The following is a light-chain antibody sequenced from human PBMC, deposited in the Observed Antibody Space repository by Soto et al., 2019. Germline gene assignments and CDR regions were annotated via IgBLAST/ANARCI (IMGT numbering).Light chain of an antibody. V-gene: IGLV2-14*01. Sequence: QSALTQPASVSGSPGQSITISCTGTSSDVGDYNYVSWYQQLPGKAPKLMIYDVSNRPSGVSDRFSGSKSGNTASLTISGLQAEDESDYYCSSYKSISTLVLFGGGTKLTVL. J-gene: IGLJ2*01. CDR3: SSYKSISTLVL. CDR1: SSDVGDYNY. CDR2: DVS.